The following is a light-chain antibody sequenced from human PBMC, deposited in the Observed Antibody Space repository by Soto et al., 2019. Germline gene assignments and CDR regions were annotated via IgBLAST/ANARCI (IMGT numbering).Light chain of an antibody. Sequence: DIQRTQSPSTLSASVGDRVTITCRASQSVSSWLAWYKQKPGKAPNLLIYKASSLESGVPSRFSGSGSGTESTLTISSLQPDDFATDYCQQYNSHWTFGQGTKVDIK. CDR3: QQYNSHWT. V-gene: IGKV1-5*03. CDR1: QSVSSW. CDR2: KAS. J-gene: IGKJ1*01.